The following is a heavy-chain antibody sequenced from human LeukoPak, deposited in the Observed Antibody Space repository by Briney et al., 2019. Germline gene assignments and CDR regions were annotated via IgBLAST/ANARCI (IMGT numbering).Heavy chain of an antibody. D-gene: IGHD6-13*01. Sequence: GRSLRLSCAASGFTFSRYGMHWVRQAPGKGLEWVAVISYDGSNKYYADSVKGRFTISRDISKNTLYLQMNSLRAEDTAVYYCARERPTLSIAAAGSFDYWGQGTLVTVSS. CDR1: GFTFSRYG. CDR2: ISYDGSNK. J-gene: IGHJ4*02. V-gene: IGHV3-30*03. CDR3: ARERPTLSIAAAGSFDY.